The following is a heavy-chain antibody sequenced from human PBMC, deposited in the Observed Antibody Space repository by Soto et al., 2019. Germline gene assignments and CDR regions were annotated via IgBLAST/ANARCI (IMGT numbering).Heavy chain of an antibody. CDR3: ARHLIIAASPSGPPNYFDY. CDR2: IYPGDSDT. CDR1: GYSFSSYW. V-gene: IGHV5-51*01. Sequence: GESLKISCKGSGYSFSSYWIGWVRQMPGRGLEWMGVIYPGDSDTRYSPSFQGQVTISVDKSISTAYLQWNSLKASDTAMYYCARHLIIAASPSGPPNYFDYWGQGTLVTVS. D-gene: IGHD6-6*01. J-gene: IGHJ4*02.